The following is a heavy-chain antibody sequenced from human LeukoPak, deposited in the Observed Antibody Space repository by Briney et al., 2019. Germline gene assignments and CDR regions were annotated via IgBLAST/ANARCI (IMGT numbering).Heavy chain of an antibody. CDR1: GFTFSSYA. Sequence: GGSLRLSCAASGFTFSSYAMHWVRQAPGKGLEWVAVISYDGSNKYYADSVKGRFTISRDNSKNTLYLQMNSLRAEDTAVYYCARGIHTALDYWGQGTLVTVSS. V-gene: IGHV3-30-3*01. CDR2: ISYDGSNK. J-gene: IGHJ4*02. CDR3: ARGIHTALDY. D-gene: IGHD5-18*01.